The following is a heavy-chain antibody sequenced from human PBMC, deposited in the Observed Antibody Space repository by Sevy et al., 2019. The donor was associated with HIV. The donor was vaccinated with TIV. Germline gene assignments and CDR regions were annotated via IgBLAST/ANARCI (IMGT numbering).Heavy chain of an antibody. CDR2: IVVGSGNT. D-gene: IGHD3-3*01. V-gene: IGHV1-58*01. CDR3: AAERHDFWSGYYNLDKSPPNNWFDP. Sequence: ASVKVSCKASGFTFTSSAVQWVRQARGQRLEWIGWIVVGSGNTNYAQKFQERVTITRDMSTSTAYMELSSLRSEGTAVYDWAAERHDFWSGYYNLDKSPPNNWFDPWGQGTLVTVSS. J-gene: IGHJ5*02. CDR1: GFTFTSSA.